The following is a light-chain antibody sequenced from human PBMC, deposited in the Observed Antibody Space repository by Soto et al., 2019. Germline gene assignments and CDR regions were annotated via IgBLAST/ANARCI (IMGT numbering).Light chain of an antibody. Sequence: QSVLTQPPSASGTPGQRVTISCSGSSSNIGSNTVNWYQQLPGTAPKLLIYSNNQRHSGVPDRFSGSKSGTSASLAISGLQSEDEADYYCAAWDDSLNGHVVFGGGTKVTVL. V-gene: IGLV1-44*01. CDR1: SSNIGSNT. CDR2: SNN. CDR3: AAWDDSLNGHVV. J-gene: IGLJ2*01.